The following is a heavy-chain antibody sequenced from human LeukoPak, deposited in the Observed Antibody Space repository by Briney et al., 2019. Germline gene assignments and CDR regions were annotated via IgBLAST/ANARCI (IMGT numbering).Heavy chain of an antibody. D-gene: IGHD3-16*01. CDR2: VLYSGST. CDR3: ARHTIDTTLGGVPDYFDA. J-gene: IGHJ5*02. V-gene: IGHV4-39*07. CDR1: GVSISSGDYY. Sequence: TSDTLSLTCTVSGVSISSGDYYWAWIRQPPGRGLECIASVLYSGSTYYDPSLNGRVTLSVDTSKNQFSLRLSSVTAADTAIYYCARHTIDTTLGGVPDYFDAWGQGTPVTVSS.